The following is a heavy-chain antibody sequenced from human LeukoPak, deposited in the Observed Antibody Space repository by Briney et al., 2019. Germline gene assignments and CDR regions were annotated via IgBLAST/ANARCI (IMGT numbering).Heavy chain of an antibody. Sequence: GGSLRLSCAASGFTFSSYSMNWVRQAPGKGLEWVSSISSSSSYIYYADSVKGRFTISRDNAKNSLYLQMNSLRDEDTAVYYCARDRNYSRYYYYGMDVWGQGTTVTVSS. CDR3: ARDRNYSRYYYYGMDV. J-gene: IGHJ6*02. D-gene: IGHD4-11*01. CDR2: ISSSSSYI. V-gene: IGHV3-21*01. CDR1: GFTFSSYS.